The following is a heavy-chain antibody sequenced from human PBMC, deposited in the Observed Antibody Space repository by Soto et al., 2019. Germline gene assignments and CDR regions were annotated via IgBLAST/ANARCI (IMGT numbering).Heavy chain of an antibody. CDR2: IRSKANSYAT. J-gene: IGHJ6*01. V-gene: IGHV3-73*02. CDR3: TRHWTLWFGEAERGYYGMDV. CDR1: GFTFSGSA. Sequence: EVQLVESGGGLVQPGGSLKLSCAASGFTFSGSAMHWGRQASGKGLEWVGRIRSKANSYATAYAASVKGRFTISRDDSKNTAYLQMKSLKTEDSGVYYCTRHWTLWFGEAERGYYGMDVW. D-gene: IGHD3-10*01.